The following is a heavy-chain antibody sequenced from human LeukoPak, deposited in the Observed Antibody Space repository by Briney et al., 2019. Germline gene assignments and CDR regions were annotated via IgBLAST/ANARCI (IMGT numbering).Heavy chain of an antibody. Sequence: GGSLRLSCAASGFTFSNYWMSWVRQAPGKGLEWVANIKQDGSEKYYVDSVKGRFTISRDNAKNSLYLQMNSLRVEDTAVYYCAVYSSGSSLDYWGQGTMVTVSS. CDR2: IKQDGSEK. CDR3: AVYSSGSSLDY. J-gene: IGHJ3*01. V-gene: IGHV3-7*01. D-gene: IGHD3-10*01. CDR1: GFTFSNYW.